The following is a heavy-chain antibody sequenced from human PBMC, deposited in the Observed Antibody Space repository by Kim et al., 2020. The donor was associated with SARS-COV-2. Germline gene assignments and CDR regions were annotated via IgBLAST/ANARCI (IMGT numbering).Heavy chain of an antibody. Sequence: YAQKFQGRVTMTRNTSISTAYMELSSLRSEDTAVYYCARGLRSGWYPPGYWGQGTLVTVSS. V-gene: IGHV1-8*01. J-gene: IGHJ4*02. CDR3: ARGLRSGWYPPGY. D-gene: IGHD6-19*01.